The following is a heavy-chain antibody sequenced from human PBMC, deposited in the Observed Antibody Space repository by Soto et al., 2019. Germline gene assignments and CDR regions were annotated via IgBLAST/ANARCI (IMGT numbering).Heavy chain of an antibody. V-gene: IGHV1-2*02. D-gene: IGHD3-22*01. CDR1: GYTFTGYY. CDR2: INPNSGGT. J-gene: IGHJ4*02. Sequence: ASVKVSCKASGYTFTGYYMHWVRQAPGQGLEWMGWINPNSGGTNYAQKFQDRVTMTRDTSISTAYMELSRLRSDDTAVYYCARDLDYYDSSGYYLGFDYWGQGTLVTVSS. CDR3: ARDLDYYDSSGYYLGFDY.